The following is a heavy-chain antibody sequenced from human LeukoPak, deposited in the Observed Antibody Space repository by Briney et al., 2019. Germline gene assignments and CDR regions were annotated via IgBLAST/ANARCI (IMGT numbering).Heavy chain of an antibody. Sequence: SETLSLTCAVSGASISSGGYSWTWIRQPPGKNLEWIGYIYYDDRTSYNPSLKSRLTISADRSKNQFSLNLNSVTAADTAVYYCARGDCRGGSCYTGTAWFDTWGQGTRVTVSS. CDR1: GASISSGGYS. CDR2: IYYDDRT. CDR3: ARGDCRGGSCYTGTAWFDT. D-gene: IGHD2-15*01. J-gene: IGHJ5*02. V-gene: IGHV4-30-2*01.